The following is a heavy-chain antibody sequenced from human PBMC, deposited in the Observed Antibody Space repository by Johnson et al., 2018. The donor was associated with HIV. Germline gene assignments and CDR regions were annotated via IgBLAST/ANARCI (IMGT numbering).Heavy chain of an antibody. Sequence: VQLVESGGGLVQPGRSLRLSCTASGFTFGDYGMSWVRQAPGKGLEWVSGITGTGGDTYYADSVKGRFTISRDNSKNMVFLHMNSLRAEDTAVYYCASQVRGLWLGVDAFDIWGQGTMVTVSS. CDR2: ITGTGGDT. V-gene: IGHV3-23*04. D-gene: IGHD3-10*01. J-gene: IGHJ3*02. CDR1: GFTFGDYG. CDR3: ASQVRGLWLGVDAFDI.